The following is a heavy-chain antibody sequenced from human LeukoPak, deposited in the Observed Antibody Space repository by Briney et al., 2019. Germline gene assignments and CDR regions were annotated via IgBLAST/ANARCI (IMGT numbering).Heavy chain of an antibody. D-gene: IGHD3-22*01. V-gene: IGHV3-30*02. J-gene: IGHJ4*02. Sequence: PGGSLTLSCAASGFTFSSYEMNWVRQAPGKGLEWVAFIPYDGTNKYNADSVKGRFTISRDNSKNTLYLQMNHLRVEDTALYYCAKDFDSYYDSTGYGASFSYWGQGTLVTVSS. CDR1: GFTFSSYE. CDR2: IPYDGTNK. CDR3: AKDFDSYYDSTGYGASFSY.